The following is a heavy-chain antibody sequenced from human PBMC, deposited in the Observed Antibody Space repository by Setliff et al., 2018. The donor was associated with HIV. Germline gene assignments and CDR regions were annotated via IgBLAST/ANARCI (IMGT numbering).Heavy chain of an antibody. CDR1: GGSISNFY. D-gene: IGHD3-22*01. CDR3: ARVRLTMIMMVDYFDQ. J-gene: IGHJ4*02. Sequence: SETLSLTCSVSGGSISNFYWSWIRQPPGKGLEWVGHIYSTGDTNYNPSLKSRVTLSAGTSKNQLSLSLTSVTAADTAVYYCARVRLTMIMMVDYFDQWGQGTLVTVSS. V-gene: IGHV4-4*07. CDR2: IYSTGDT.